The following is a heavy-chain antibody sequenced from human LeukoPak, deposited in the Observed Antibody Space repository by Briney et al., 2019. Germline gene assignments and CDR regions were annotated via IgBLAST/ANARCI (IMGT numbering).Heavy chain of an antibody. D-gene: IGHD2-2*02. J-gene: IGHJ4*02. CDR3: ARDLGSEDCSSTSCYMTDY. CDR1: GFTFSSYS. V-gene: IGHV3-21*01. CDR2: ISSSSSYI. Sequence: PGGSLRLSCAASGFTFSSYSMNWVRQAPGKGLEWVSSISSSSSYIYYADSVKGRFTISRDNAKNSLHLQMNSLRAEDTAVYYCARDLGSEDCSSTSCYMTDYWGQGTLVTVSS.